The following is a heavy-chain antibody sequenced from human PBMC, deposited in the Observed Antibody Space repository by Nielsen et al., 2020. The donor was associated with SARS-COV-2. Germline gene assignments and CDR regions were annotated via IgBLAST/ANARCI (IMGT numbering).Heavy chain of an antibody. J-gene: IGHJ6*02. D-gene: IGHD1-26*01. CDR2: IIPIFGTA. CDR3: ARGGLYYYYGMDV. CDR1: GGTFSSYA. Sequence: SVKVSCKASGGTFSSYAISWVRQAPGQGLEWMGGIIPIFGTANYAQKFQGRVTITADKSTSTAYMELRSLRSDDTAVYYCARGGLYYYYGMDVWGQGTTVTVSS. V-gene: IGHV1-69*06.